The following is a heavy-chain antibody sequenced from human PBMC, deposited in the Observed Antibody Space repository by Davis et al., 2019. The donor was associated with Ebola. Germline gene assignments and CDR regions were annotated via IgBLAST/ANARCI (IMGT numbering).Heavy chain of an antibody. Sequence: GESLKISCAASGFTFSSYGMHWVRQAPGKGLEWVAVIWYDGSNKYYADSVKGRFTISRDNSKNTLYLQMNSLRAEDTAVYYCAKASIRGYQLLYATPYYYYGMDVWGQGTTVTVSS. D-gene: IGHD2-2*02. CDR1: GFTFSSYG. V-gene: IGHV3-30*02. CDR2: IWYDGSNK. CDR3: AKASIRGYQLLYATPYYYYGMDV. J-gene: IGHJ6*02.